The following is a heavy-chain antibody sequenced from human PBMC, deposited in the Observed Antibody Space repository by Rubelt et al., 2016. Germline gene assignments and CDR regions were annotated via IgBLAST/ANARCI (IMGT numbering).Heavy chain of an antibody. CDR3: TRGSSGNYYGMDV. CDR2: IRSKAYGGTT. CDR1: A. J-gene: IGHJ6*02. Sequence: AMSWLRQAPGKGLEWVGFIRSKAYGGTTEYAASVKGRFTISRDDSKSIAYLQMNSLKTEDTAVYYCTRGSSGNYYGMDVWGQGTTVTVSS. D-gene: IGHD6-6*01. V-gene: IGHV3-49*03.